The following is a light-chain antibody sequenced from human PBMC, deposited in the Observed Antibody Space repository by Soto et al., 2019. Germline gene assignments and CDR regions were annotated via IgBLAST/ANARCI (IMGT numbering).Light chain of an antibody. CDR2: DVV. V-gene: IGLV2-8*01. CDR1: NRDVGTHNY. Sequence: ALTQPPSASGSPGQSVTISCTGTNRDVGTHNYVSWYQQYPGKAPKLLIYDVVKRPSGIPHRFSGSKSGNTASLTVSGLQADDEADYYCFSYAGGSTFVFGTGTKLTVL. CDR3: FSYAGGSTFV. J-gene: IGLJ1*01.